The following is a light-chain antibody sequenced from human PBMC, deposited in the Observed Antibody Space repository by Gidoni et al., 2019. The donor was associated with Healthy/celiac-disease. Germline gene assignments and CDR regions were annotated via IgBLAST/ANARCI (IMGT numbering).Light chain of an antibody. J-gene: IGKJ1*01. CDR1: QSVGTSF. Sequence: EIVLTQSPGTLSLSPGDGATLSCRASQSVGTSFLAWYQQKPGQAPRLLIYGASIRATGIPDRFSGSGSGTDFTLTISRLEPEDFAVYYCQQYGSSTGTFGQGTKVEIK. CDR3: QQYGSSTGT. CDR2: GAS. V-gene: IGKV3-20*01.